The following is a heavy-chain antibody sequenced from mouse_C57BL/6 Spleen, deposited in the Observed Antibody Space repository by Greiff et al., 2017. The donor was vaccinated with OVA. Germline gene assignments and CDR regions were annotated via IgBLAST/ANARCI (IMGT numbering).Heavy chain of an antibody. V-gene: IGHV5-17*01. Sequence: EVQRVESGGGLVKPGGSLKLSCAASGFTFSDYGMHWVRQAPEKGLEWVAYISSGSSTIYSADTVKGRFTISRDNAKNTLCLQMTSLRSEDTAMYYCARYSSGYYYAMDYWGQGTSVTVSS. D-gene: IGHD3-2*02. CDR1: GFTFSDYG. J-gene: IGHJ4*01. CDR2: ISSGSSTI. CDR3: ARYSSGYYYAMDY.